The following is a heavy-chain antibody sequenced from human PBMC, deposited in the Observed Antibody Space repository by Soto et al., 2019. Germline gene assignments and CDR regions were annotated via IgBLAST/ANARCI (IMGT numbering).Heavy chain of an antibody. CDR3: AKMVSASSDF. D-gene: IGHD3-10*01. CDR2: ICYDGSNK. V-gene: IGHV3-33*06. Sequence: VRQAPGKGLGWVAGICYDGSNKSYADSVKGRFTISRDNSKNTLYLQMNSLRAEDTAVYYCAKMVSASSDFWGQGTLVTVSS. J-gene: IGHJ4*02.